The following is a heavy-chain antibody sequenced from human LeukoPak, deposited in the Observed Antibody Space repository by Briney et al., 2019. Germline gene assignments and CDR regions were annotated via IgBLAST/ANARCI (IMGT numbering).Heavy chain of an antibody. D-gene: IGHD3-10*01. J-gene: IGHJ4*02. V-gene: IGHV3-9*01. CDR3: AKVWFGELSD. CDR2: ISWNSGSI. Sequence: GGSLRLSCAASGFTFDDYAMHWVRQAPGKGLEWVSGISWNSGSIGYADSVKGRFTISRDNAKNSLYLQMNSLRAEDTALYYCAKVWFGELSDWGQGTLVTVSS. CDR1: GFTFDDYA.